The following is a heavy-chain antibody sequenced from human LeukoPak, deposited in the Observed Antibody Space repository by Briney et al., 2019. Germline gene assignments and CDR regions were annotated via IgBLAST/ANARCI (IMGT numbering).Heavy chain of an antibody. D-gene: IGHD6-6*01. CDR1: GYTFTSYG. CDR2: ISAYNGNT. CDR3: ARGRYGSSSGDDGFDI. J-gene: IGHJ3*02. Sequence: ASVKVSCKASGYTFTSYGISWVRQAPGQGLEWMGWISAYNGNTNYAQKLQGRVTMTTDTSTSTAYMELRSLRSDDTAVYYCARGRYGSSSGDDGFDIWGQGTMVTVSS. V-gene: IGHV1-18*01.